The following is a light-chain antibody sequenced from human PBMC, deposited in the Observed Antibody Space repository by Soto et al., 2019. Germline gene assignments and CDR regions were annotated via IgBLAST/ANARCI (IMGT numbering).Light chain of an antibody. Sequence: EIVMTQSPPSLTVTPGEPASISCRSSQRLLHSNGNTFLDWYLQKPGQSPQLLIYLGSNRASGVPDRDSGSEAGTDFTLKISRVEAEDVGVYYCMQALQTPYPFGQGTKLEIK. V-gene: IGKV2-28*01. CDR1: QRLLHSNGNTF. CDR3: MQALQTPYP. J-gene: IGKJ2*01. CDR2: LGS.